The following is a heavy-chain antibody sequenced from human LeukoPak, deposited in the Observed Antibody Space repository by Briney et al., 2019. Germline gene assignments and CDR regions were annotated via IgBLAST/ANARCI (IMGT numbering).Heavy chain of an antibody. D-gene: IGHD2/OR15-2a*01. V-gene: IGHV4-30-4*07. CDR1: GGSISGGGYS. Sequence: SETLSLTCTVSGGSISGGGYSWSWIRQPPGKGLEWIGYIYYSGTTYYSPSLKSRISIAVDTSKNQFSLRLSSVTAADTAVYYCARTIVPRTYFDYWGQGTLVTVSS. J-gene: IGHJ4*02. CDR2: IYYSGTT. CDR3: ARTIVPRTYFDY.